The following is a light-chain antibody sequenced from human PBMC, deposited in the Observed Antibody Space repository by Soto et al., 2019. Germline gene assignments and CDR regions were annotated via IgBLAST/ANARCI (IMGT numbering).Light chain of an antibody. J-gene: IGKJ2*01. V-gene: IGKV3D-15*01. CDR2: AAS. CDR3: HQYTNGSPYT. CDR1: QSVGSY. Sequence: EIVLTQSPATLSVSPGERATLSCRASQSVGSYLAWYQQKPGQAPRLLIYAASTRSTGIPARFSSSGSVTKFIHTISSLLAEDFVAFYCHQYTNGSPYTFGHGTKLEI.